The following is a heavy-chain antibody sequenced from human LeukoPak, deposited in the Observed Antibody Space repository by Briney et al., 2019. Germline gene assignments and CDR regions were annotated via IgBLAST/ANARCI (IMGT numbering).Heavy chain of an antibody. J-gene: IGHJ4*02. Sequence: ASVKVSCKASGYTFTSYYMHWVRQAPGQGLEWMGWISAYNGNTNYAQKLQGRVTMTTDTSTSTAYMELRSLRSDDTAVYYCAREGFGELDSGLGYWGQGTLVTVSS. D-gene: IGHD3-10*01. V-gene: IGHV1-18*04. CDR2: ISAYNGNT. CDR1: GYTFTSYY. CDR3: AREGFGELDSGLGY.